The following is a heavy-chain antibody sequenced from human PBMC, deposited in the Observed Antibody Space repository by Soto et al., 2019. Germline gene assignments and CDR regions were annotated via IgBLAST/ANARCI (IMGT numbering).Heavy chain of an antibody. Sequence: GGSLRLSCAASGFTFSSYAMSWVRQAPGKGLEWVSAISGSGGSTYYADSVKGRFTISRDNSKNTLYLQMNSLRAEDTAVYYFPKVIDSYWGGDCYPNSYRARGPLVPVSS. J-gene: IGHJ4*02. CDR3: PKVIDSYWGGDCYPNSY. CDR1: GFTFSSYA. V-gene: IGHV3-23*01. D-gene: IGHD2-21*02. CDR2: ISGSGGST.